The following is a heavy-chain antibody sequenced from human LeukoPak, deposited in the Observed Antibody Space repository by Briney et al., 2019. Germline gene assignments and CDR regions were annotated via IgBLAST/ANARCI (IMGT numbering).Heavy chain of an antibody. D-gene: IGHD3-10*01. CDR3: ARYGRGSGSYYNGGAFDI. CDR2: IYPGDSDT. CDR1: GYSFTSYW. V-gene: IGHV5-51*01. J-gene: IGHJ3*02. Sequence: GESLKISCKGSGYSFTSYWIGWVRQMPGKGLEWMGIIYPGDSDTRYSPSVQGQFTISADKSISTAYLQWSSLKASDTAMYYCARYGRGSGSYYNGGAFDIWGQGTMVTVSS.